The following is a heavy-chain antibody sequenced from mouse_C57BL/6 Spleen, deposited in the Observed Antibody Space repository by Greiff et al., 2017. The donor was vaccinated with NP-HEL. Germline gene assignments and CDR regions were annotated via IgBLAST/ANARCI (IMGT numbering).Heavy chain of an antibody. D-gene: IGHD1-1*01. CDR1: GYAFSSSW. Sequence: VKVVESGPELVKPGASVKISCKASGYAFSSSWMNWVKQRPGKGLEWIGRIYPGDGDTNYNGKFKGKATLPADNSSSTAYMQLSSLTSEDSAVYFCARRGGSSYSWYFDVWGTGTTVTVSS. CDR2: IYPGDGDT. J-gene: IGHJ1*03. V-gene: IGHV1-82*01. CDR3: ARRGGSSYSWYFDV.